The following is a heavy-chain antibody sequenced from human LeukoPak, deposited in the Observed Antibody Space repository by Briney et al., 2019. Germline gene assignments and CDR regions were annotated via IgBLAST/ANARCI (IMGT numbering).Heavy chain of an antibody. V-gene: IGHV3-49*04. D-gene: IGHD2-2*01. CDR3: TRSYHPSGGDYYTTVWTS. J-gene: IGHJ6*02. Sequence: GGSLRLSCTASGFTFGDYAMSWVRQAPGKGLEWVGFIRSKAYGGTTEYAASVKGRFTISRDDSKSIAYLQMNSLKTEDTAVYYCTRSYHPSGGDYYTTVWTSGAKGPRSPSP. CDR2: IRSKAYGGTT. CDR1: GFTFGDYA.